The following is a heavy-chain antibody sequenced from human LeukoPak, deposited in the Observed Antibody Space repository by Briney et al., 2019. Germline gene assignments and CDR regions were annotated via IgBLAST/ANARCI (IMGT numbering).Heavy chain of an antibody. Sequence: PSETLTLTCAVYGGSFGNYYWGWLRQAPGKGLEWIGEVNHSGGTTYNPSLTTRVTILLDTSKNQFSLKLNSLTAADTAVYYCARSGTYLYSSTHDSWSQGTPITVSS. V-gene: IGHV4-34*01. CDR2: VNHSGGT. CDR3: ARSGTYLYSSTHDS. D-gene: IGHD2-2*01. CDR1: GGSFGNYY. J-gene: IGHJ4*02.